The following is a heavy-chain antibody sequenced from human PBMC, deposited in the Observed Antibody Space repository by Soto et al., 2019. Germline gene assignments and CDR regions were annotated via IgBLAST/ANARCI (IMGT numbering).Heavy chain of an antibody. CDR2: IWYDGSNK. CDR1: GFTFSSYG. V-gene: IGHV3-33*01. J-gene: IGHJ4*02. D-gene: IGHD3-22*01. CDR3: ARDRSATMRAGGY. Sequence: GGSLRLSCAASGFTFSSYGMHWVRQAPGKGLEWVAVIWYDGSNKYYADSVKGRFTISRDNSKNTLYLQMNSLRAEDTAVYYCARDRSATMRAGGYWGQGTLVTVSS.